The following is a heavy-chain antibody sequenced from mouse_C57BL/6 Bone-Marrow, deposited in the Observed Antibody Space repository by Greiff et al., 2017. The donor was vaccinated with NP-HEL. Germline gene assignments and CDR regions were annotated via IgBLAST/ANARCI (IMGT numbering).Heavy chain of an antibody. Sequence: LVESGAELAKPGASVKLSCTASGYTFTSYWMHWVQQRPGQGLEWIGYINPSSGYTKYTQKFTDKTTLTADNSPSTAYMQLRSLTYEDSAVYYCARSGGNYEDYYAMDYWGQGTSVTVSS. V-gene: IGHV1-7*01. CDR3: ARSGGNYEDYYAMDY. D-gene: IGHD2-1*01. J-gene: IGHJ4*01. CDR1: GYTFTSYW. CDR2: INPSSGYT.